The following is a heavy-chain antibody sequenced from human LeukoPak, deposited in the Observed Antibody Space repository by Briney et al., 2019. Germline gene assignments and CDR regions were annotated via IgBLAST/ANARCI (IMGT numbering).Heavy chain of an antibody. CDR3: AKGYCSSTSCYTLYYFDY. CDR1: GFTFSSYS. Sequence: GGSLRLSCAASGFTFSSYSMHWVRQAPGKGLEWVAFIRYDGSNKYYADSVKGRFTISRDNSKNTLYLQMNSLRAEDTAVYYCAKGYCSSTSCYTLYYFDYWGQGTLVTVSS. V-gene: IGHV3-30*02. CDR2: IRYDGSNK. D-gene: IGHD2-2*02. J-gene: IGHJ4*02.